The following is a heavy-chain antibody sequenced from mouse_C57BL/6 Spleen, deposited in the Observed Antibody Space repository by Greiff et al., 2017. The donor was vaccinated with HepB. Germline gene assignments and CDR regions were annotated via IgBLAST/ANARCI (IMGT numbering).Heavy chain of an antibody. Sequence: VQLQQSGPELVKPGASVKISCKASGYAFSSSWMNWVKQRPGKGLEWIGRIYPGDGDTNYNGKFKGKATLTADKSSSTAYMQLSSLTSEDSAVYFCARGGYYFDYWGQSTTLTVSS. CDR3: ARGGYYFDY. CDR1: GYAFSSSW. J-gene: IGHJ2*01. V-gene: IGHV1-82*01. CDR2: IYPGDGDT.